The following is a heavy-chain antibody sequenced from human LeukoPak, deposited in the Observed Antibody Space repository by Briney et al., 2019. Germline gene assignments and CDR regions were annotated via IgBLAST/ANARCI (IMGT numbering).Heavy chain of an antibody. CDR2: INPNSGGT. D-gene: IGHD2-2*01. Sequence: ASVKVFCKASGYTFTGYYMHWVRQAPGQGLEWMGWINPNSGGTNYAQKFQGRVTMTRETSISTAYMELSRLRSDDTAVYYCARDSTLKDIVVVPAASLDYYYYGMDVWGQGTTVTVSS. CDR3: ARDSTLKDIVVVPAASLDYYYYGMDV. J-gene: IGHJ6*02. V-gene: IGHV1-2*02. CDR1: GYTFTGYY.